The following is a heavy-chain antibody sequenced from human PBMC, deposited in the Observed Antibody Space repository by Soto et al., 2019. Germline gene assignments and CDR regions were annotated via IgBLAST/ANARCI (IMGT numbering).Heavy chain of an antibody. CDR2: MSYDGGRT. Sequence: QVQLVESGGGVVQPGTSLTLSCAASGFAFTSYAMHWVRQAPGKGLEWVAVMSYDGGRTIYADSVKGRFTISRDTSKSTLYLQMNSLTTEDAAVFYCAKTEWDTSLATSYFDYWGLGTLVTVSS. D-gene: IGHD1-26*01. CDR3: AKTEWDTSLATSYFDY. CDR1: GFAFTSYA. V-gene: IGHV3-30*18. J-gene: IGHJ4*02.